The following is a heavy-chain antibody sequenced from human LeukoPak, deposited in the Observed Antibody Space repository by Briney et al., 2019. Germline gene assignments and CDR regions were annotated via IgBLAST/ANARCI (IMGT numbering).Heavy chain of an antibody. CDR1: GVSFSGYY. V-gene: IGHV4-34*01. CDR3: ARGTGHYYYYYGMDV. J-gene: IGHJ6*02. CDR2: INHSGST. Sequence: SETLSLTCAVYGVSFSGYYWSWIRQPPGKGLEWIGEINHSGSTNYNPSLKSRVTISVDTSKNQFSLKLSSVTAADTAVYYCARGTGHYYYYYGMDVWGQGTTVTVSS.